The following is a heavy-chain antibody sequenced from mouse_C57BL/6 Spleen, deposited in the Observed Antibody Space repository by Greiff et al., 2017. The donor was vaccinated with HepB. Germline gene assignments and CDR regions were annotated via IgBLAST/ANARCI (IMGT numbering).Heavy chain of an antibody. J-gene: IGHJ1*03. CDR3: GRRASGSNYEYFDV. CDR1: GYTFTTYP. V-gene: IGHV1-47*01. CDR2: FHPYNDDT. D-gene: IGHD2-5*01. Sequence: VQLQQSGAELVTPGASVKMSCKASGYTFTTYPIEWMKQNHGKSLEWIGNFHPYNDDTKYNEKFKGKATLTVEKSSSTVYLELSRLTSEDSAVYYCGRRASGSNYEYFDVWGTGTTVTVSS.